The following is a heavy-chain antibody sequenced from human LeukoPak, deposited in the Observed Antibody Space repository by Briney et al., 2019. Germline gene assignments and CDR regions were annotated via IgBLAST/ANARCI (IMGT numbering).Heavy chain of an antibody. CDR1: GGSISSGGYY. D-gene: IGHD3-10*01. CDR2: IYHSGST. V-gene: IGHV4-30-2*01. J-gene: IGHJ4*02. Sequence: SQTLSLTFTVSGGSISSGGYYWSWIRQPPGKGLEWIGYIYHSGSTNYNPSLKSRVTISVDTSKNQFSLKLSSVTAADTAVYYCARHRGQVLLWFGEFDYWGQGTLVTVSS. CDR3: ARHRGQVLLWFGEFDY.